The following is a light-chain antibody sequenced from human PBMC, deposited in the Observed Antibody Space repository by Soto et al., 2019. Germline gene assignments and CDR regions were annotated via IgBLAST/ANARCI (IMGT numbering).Light chain of an antibody. CDR1: SSNIGADYD. J-gene: IGLJ1*01. Sequence: QSVLTQPPSVSGAPGQRVTISFTGSSSNIGADYDVHWYQQLPGTAPRLLIYGNSNRPSGVPDRFSGSKSGTSASLAITGLQAEDEADYYCQSYDSSLSGYVFGTGTKVTVL. CDR2: GNS. V-gene: IGLV1-40*01. CDR3: QSYDSSLSGYV.